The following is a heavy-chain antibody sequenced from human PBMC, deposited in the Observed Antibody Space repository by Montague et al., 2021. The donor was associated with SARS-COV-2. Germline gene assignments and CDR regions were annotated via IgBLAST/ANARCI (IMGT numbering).Heavy chain of an antibody. CDR2: VNQSERTT. CDR3: ARVPLHFDGFDY. V-gene: IGHV4-34*01. J-gene: IGHJ4*02. Sequence: SETLSLTCAVYGGSLTNHYWTWVRQPPGHGLEWVGEVNQSERTTXXNPXLGSRVTISVDRSNNQVSLTLESVTAADTAVYYCARVPLHFDGFDYWGQGSLVTVSS. CDR1: GGSLTNHY. D-gene: IGHD3-9*01.